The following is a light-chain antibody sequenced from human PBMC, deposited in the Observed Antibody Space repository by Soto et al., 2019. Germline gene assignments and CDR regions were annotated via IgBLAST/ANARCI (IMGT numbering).Light chain of an antibody. V-gene: IGKV1-39*01. J-gene: IGKJ2*01. CDR3: QQSYRSPYT. CDR1: QSINIY. CDR2: AAS. Sequence: IQLTQSPSSLSASVGDRVTVTCRASQSINIYLNWYQQKPGKAPTLLIYAASSLQSGVPSRFSGGGSRTDFTLTISSLQTEDFATYYCQQSYRSPYTFDQGTKLEI.